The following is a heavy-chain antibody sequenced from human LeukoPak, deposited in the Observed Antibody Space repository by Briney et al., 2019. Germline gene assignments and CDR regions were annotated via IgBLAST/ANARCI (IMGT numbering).Heavy chain of an antibody. J-gene: IGHJ4*02. CDR2: IITIFGTA. V-gene: IGHV1-69*01. CDR3: ARIPDLVATIFEAGEKDDY. Sequence: GASVTVSCKASGGTFISYAISWVRQAPGQGLVWMGGIITIFGTANYAQKFQGRVTITADESTSTAYMELSSLRSEDTAVYYCARIPDLVATIFEAGEKDDYWGQGTLVTVSS. D-gene: IGHD5-12*01. CDR1: GGTFISYA.